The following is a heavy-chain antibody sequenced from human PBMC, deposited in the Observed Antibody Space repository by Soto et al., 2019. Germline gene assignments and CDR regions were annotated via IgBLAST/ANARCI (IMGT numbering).Heavy chain of an antibody. Sequence: SETLSLTCTVSGGSISSGDYYWSWIRQPPGKGLEWIGYIYYSGSTYYNPSLKSRVTISVDTSKNQFSLKLSSVTAADTAAYYCARVPGYSGYDLARSFDYWGQGTLVTVS. V-gene: IGHV4-30-4*01. CDR1: GGSISSGDYY. D-gene: IGHD5-12*01. J-gene: IGHJ4*02. CDR3: ARVPGYSGYDLARSFDY. CDR2: IYYSGST.